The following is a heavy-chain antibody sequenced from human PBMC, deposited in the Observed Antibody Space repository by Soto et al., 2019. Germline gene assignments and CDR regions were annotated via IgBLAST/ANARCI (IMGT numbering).Heavy chain of an antibody. V-gene: IGHV4-4*02. Sequence: PSETLSLTCAVSGDSISSSVWWTWVRQPPGKGLEWIGEVFHTGNTNYNPSLKSRVTMSVDKSTNEFSLKVTSVTAADTAIYYCARKAWVRFDYWGQVALFTFST. CDR2: VFHTGNT. J-gene: IGHJ4*02. D-gene: IGHD7-27*01. CDR3: ARKAWVRFDY. CDR1: GDSISSSVW.